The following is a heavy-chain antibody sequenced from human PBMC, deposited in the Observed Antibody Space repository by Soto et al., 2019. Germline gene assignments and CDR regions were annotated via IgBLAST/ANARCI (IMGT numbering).Heavy chain of an antibody. J-gene: IGHJ6*02. D-gene: IGHD6-13*01. CDR1: GYTFTGYY. CDR2: INPNSGGT. V-gene: IGHV1-2*04. CDR3: ARGNLGRQLVSPNYYYYGMDV. Sequence: GASVKVSCKASGYTFTGYYMHWVRQAPGQGLEWMGWINPNSGGTNYAQKFQGWVTMTRDTSISTAYMELSRLRSDDTAVYYCARGNLGRQLVSPNYYYYGMDVSGQGTTVTVSS.